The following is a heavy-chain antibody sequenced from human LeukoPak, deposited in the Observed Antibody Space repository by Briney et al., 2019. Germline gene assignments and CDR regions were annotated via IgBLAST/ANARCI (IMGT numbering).Heavy chain of an antibody. D-gene: IGHD2-15*01. J-gene: IGHJ1*01. CDR1: GFSFNSYA. Sequence: GGSLRLSCAASGFSFNSYAMSWVRQAPGKGLEWVSAINNDGDSSYSADSVKGRFTVSRDNSKNTLYLQMNSLRAEDAAVYYCAQQVGYCSSGNCYFTYWGQGTLVTVSS. V-gene: IGHV3-23*01. CDR2: INNDGDSS. CDR3: AQQVGYCSSGNCYFTY.